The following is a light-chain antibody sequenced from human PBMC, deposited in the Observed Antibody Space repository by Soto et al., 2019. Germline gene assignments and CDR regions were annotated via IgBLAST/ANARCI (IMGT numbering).Light chain of an antibody. J-gene: IGKJ1*01. CDR3: QHYNSYSEA. CDR1: QGISSY. Sequence: AIRMTQSPSSLSASTGDRVTITCRASQGISSYLAWYQQKPGKAPKLLIYAASTLQSGVPSRFSGSGSGTDFTLTISCLQSDDFETYYCQHYNSYSEAFGQGTKVDIK. V-gene: IGKV1-8*01. CDR2: AAS.